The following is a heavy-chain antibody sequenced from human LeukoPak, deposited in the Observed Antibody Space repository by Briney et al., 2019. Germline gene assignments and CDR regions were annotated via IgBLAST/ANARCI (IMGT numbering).Heavy chain of an antibody. CDR3: ARRSTSCYGI. CDR2: IYTSGST. J-gene: IGHJ4*02. D-gene: IGHD2-2*01. Sequence: SRTLPLTCTVSGGSVSSGGYYWSWIRQPAGKGLEWIGRIYTSGSTNYNPSLKSRVTISVDTSKNQFSLKLSSVTAADTAVYYCARRSTSCYGIWGQGTLVTVSS. V-gene: IGHV4-61*02. CDR1: GGSVSSGGYY.